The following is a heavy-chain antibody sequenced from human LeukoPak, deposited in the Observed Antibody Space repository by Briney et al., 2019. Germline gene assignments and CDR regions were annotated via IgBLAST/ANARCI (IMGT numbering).Heavy chain of an antibody. V-gene: IGHV4-59*08. D-gene: IGHD1-1*01. Sequence: SETLSLTCTVSGGSISSYYWSWIRQPPGKGLEWIGYIYYSGSTNYNPSLKSRVTISVDTSKNQFSLKLSSVTAADTAVYYCAGGYKYWYFDLWGRGTLVAVSS. CDR3: AGGYKYWYFDL. J-gene: IGHJ2*01. CDR1: GGSISSYY. CDR2: IYYSGST.